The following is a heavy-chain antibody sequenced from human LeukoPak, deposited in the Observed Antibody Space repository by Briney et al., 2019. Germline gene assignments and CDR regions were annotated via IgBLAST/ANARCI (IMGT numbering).Heavy chain of an antibody. CDR1: GFIFSNHA. D-gene: IGHD3-22*01. CDR2: IYSGGST. Sequence: PGGSLRLSCAASGFIFSNHAMSWVRQAPGKGLEWVSVIYSGGSTYYADSVKGRFTISRDNSKNTLYLQMNSLRAEDTAVYYCARGDHDSSGYYYEDYWGQGTLVTVSS. V-gene: IGHV3-53*01. CDR3: ARGDHDSSGYYYEDY. J-gene: IGHJ4*02.